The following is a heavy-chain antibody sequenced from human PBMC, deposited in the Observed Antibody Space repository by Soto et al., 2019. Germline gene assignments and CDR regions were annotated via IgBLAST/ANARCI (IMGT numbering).Heavy chain of an antibody. J-gene: IGHJ3*02. D-gene: IGHD2-2*01. V-gene: IGHV1-46*01. Sequence: GASVKVSFKASGYTFTSYYMHWVRQAPGQGLEWMGIINPSGGSTSYAQKFQGRVTMTRDTSTSTVYMELSSLRSEDTAVYYCARDRPIPAAKAPRAFDIWGQGTMVTVSS. CDR3: ARDRPIPAAKAPRAFDI. CDR2: INPSGGST. CDR1: GYTFTSYY.